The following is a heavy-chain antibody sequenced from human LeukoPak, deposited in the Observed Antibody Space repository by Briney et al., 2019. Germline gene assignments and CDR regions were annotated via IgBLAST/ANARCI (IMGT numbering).Heavy chain of an antibody. V-gene: IGHV1-2*02. J-gene: IGHJ4*02. CDR2: INFNSGGT. Sequence: ASVKVSCKASGYSFSGYYIHWVRQAPGQGLEWMGWINFNSGGTNYALKFQGRVTITRDTSSSTVYMEVTRLTSDDTAVYFCSREDYWGQGTLVTVSS. CDR1: GYSFSGYY. CDR3: SREDY.